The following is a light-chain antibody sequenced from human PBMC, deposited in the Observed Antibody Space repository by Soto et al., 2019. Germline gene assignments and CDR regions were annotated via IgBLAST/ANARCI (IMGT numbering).Light chain of an antibody. J-gene: IGKJ3*01. CDR2: YAS. V-gene: IGKV3-15*01. CDR3: QPYSNWPPT. CDR1: QNVHSN. Sequence: EVVMTQSTATLSVSPGERATLSCRASQNVHSNIAWYQQKPGQAPSLLISYASTMDTGIPARFSGSGSGTEFTLTISSLQSEDFGVYYCQPYSNWPPTFGPGTKVEIK.